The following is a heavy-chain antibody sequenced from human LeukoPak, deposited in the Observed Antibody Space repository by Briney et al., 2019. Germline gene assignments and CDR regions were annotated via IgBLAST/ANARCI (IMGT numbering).Heavy chain of an antibody. D-gene: IGHD3-9*01. CDR2: IYYSGST. Sequence: SETLSLTCTVSGGSMSTYYWSWIRQPPGKGLEWIGYIYYSGSTKYNPSLKSRVTISVDTSKNQFSLKLSSVTAADTAVYYCARESDILTGYAFDYWGQGTLVTVSS. V-gene: IGHV4-59*12. CDR1: GGSMSTYY. CDR3: ARESDILTGYAFDY. J-gene: IGHJ4*02.